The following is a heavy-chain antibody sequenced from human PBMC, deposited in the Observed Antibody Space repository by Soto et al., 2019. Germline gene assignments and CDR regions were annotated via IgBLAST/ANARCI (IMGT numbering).Heavy chain of an antibody. J-gene: IGHJ5*02. Sequence: PSETLSLTCTVSGGSISSGGYYWSWIRQHPGKGLEWIGYIYYSGSTYYNPSLKSRVTISVDTSKNQFSLKLSSVTAADTAVYYCARDTAVAGLEDHNWFAPWGQGTLVTVSS. CDR2: IYYSGST. V-gene: IGHV4-31*03. CDR3: ARDTAVAGLEDHNWFAP. D-gene: IGHD6-19*01. CDR1: GGSISSGGYY.